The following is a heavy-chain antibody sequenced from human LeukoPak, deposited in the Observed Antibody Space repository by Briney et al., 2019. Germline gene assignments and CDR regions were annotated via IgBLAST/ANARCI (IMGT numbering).Heavy chain of an antibody. D-gene: IGHD3-22*01. V-gene: IGHV1-69*05. CDR1: GGTFSSYA. CDR2: IIPIFGTA. CDR3: ARGGMVYYYDSFAAFDI. Sequence: SVKVSCKAPGGTFSSYAISWVRQAPGQGLEWMGGIIPIFGTANYAQKFQGRVTITTDESTSTAYMELSSLRSEDTAVYYCARGGMVYYYDSFAAFDIWGQGTMVTVSS. J-gene: IGHJ3*02.